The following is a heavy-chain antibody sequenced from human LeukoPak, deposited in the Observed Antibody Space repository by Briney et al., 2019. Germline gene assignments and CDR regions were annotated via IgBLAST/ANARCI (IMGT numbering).Heavy chain of an antibody. CDR3: AKEGDNHYASSGYFPPFDF. CDR1: GFTFSSYS. Sequence: GGSLRLSCAASGFTFSSYSMNWVRQAPGKGLEWVSSISSSSSYIYYADFVKGRFTISRDTSKNTLYLQMNSLRAEDTAVYYCAKEGDNHYASSGYFPPFDFWGQGTLVTVSS. J-gene: IGHJ4*02. V-gene: IGHV3-21*04. D-gene: IGHD3-22*01. CDR2: ISSSSSYI.